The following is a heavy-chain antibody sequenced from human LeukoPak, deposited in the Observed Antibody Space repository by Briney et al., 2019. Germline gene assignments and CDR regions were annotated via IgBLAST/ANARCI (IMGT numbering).Heavy chain of an antibody. CDR3: ARAYYYDSSGSTLGDAFDI. J-gene: IGHJ3*02. D-gene: IGHD3-22*01. V-gene: IGHV3-21*04. Sequence: GGSLRLSCAASGFTLSDYTMNWVRQAPGKGLERVSSISSGGTYKYYADSVKGRFTISRDNAQNSLYLQMNSLRAEDTAVYYCARAYYYDSSGSTLGDAFDIWGQGTMVTVSS. CDR2: ISSGGTYK. CDR1: GFTLSDYT.